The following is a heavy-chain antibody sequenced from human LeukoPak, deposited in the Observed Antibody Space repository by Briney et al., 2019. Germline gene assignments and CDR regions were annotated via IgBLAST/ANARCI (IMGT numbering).Heavy chain of an antibody. V-gene: IGHV1-69*04. Sequence: GASVKVSCKASGGTFSSYAISWVRQAPGQGLEWMGRIIPILGIANYAQKFQGRVTITADKSTSTAYMELSSLRSEDTAVYYCARGDADYGGNLDYWGQGTLVTVSS. J-gene: IGHJ4*02. CDR2: IIPILGIA. CDR3: ARGDADYGGNLDY. D-gene: IGHD4-23*01. CDR1: GGTFSSYA.